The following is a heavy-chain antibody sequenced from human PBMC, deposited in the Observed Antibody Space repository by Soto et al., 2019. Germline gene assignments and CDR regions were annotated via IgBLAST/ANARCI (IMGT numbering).Heavy chain of an antibody. CDR1: GFTFSVFG. D-gene: IGHD6-19*01. V-gene: IGHV3-30*18. CDR3: AKTITLSPSDDSRGRGALIDH. Sequence: GGSLRLSCAASGFTFSVFGMHWVRQAPGKGPEWVAVISHEGNSKHYADSVKGRFTISRDNAKNTLSLLMDSLRPEDTALYYCAKTITLSPSDDSRGRGALIDHWGQGTLVTVSS. J-gene: IGHJ4*02. CDR2: ISHEGNSK.